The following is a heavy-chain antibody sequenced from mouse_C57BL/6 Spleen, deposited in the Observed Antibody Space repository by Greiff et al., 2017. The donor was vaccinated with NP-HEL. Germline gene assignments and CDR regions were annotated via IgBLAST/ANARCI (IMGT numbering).Heavy chain of an antibody. V-gene: IGHV5-6*02. CDR2: ISSGGSYT. CDR3: AREGVLFAY. J-gene: IGHJ3*01. CDR1: GFTFSSYG. Sequence: DVKLVESGGDLVKPGGSLKLSCAASGFTFSSYGMSWVRQTPDKRLEWVATISSGGSYTYYPDSVKGRFTISRDNAKNTLYLQMSSLKSEDTAMYYCAREGVLFAYWGQGTLVTVSA.